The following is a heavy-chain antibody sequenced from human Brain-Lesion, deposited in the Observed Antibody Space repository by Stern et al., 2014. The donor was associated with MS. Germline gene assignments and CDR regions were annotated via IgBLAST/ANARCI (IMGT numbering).Heavy chain of an antibody. V-gene: IGHV4-30-2*01. J-gene: IGHJ3*01. CDR3: ARGDHRNSYDSSGYYYFVFDV. CDR2: IYHRGSP. D-gene: IGHD3-22*01. Sequence: QLQLQESGSGLVKPSQTLSLTCAVSDDSLHRVVYSWSWIRQPPGKGLEWIGSIYHRGSPYFSRSRKRRVTISGDRSKNQFSLKLSSVTAADTAVYYCARGDHRNSYDSSGYYYFVFDVWGQGTMVTVSS. CDR1: DDSLHRVVYS.